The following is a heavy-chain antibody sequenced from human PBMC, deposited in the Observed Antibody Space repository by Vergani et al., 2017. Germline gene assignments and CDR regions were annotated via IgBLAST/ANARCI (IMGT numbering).Heavy chain of an antibody. V-gene: IGHV1-18*01. J-gene: IGHJ3*02. CDR3: ALRGYSSSHDAFDI. Sequence: QVQLVQSGAEVKKPGSSVKVSCKASGGTFSSYAISWVRQAPGQGLEWMGWISAYNGNTNYAQKLQGRVTMTTDTSTSTAYMELRSLRSDDTAVYYCALRGYSSSHDAFDIWGQGTMVTVSS. D-gene: IGHD6-13*01. CDR2: ISAYNGNT. CDR1: GGTFSSYA.